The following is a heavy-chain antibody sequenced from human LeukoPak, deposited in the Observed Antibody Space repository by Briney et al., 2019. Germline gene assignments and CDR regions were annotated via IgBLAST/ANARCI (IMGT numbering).Heavy chain of an antibody. J-gene: IGHJ4*02. CDR2: INPSGGST. CDR3: ARGGPLGIADY. Sequence: ASVKVSCKASGYTFTSYGISWVRQAPGQGLEWMGIINPSGGSTSYAQKFQGRVTMTRDTSTSTVYMELSSLRSEDTAVYYCARGGPLGIADYWGQGTLVTVSS. CDR1: GYTFTSYG. D-gene: IGHD7-27*01. V-gene: IGHV1-46*01.